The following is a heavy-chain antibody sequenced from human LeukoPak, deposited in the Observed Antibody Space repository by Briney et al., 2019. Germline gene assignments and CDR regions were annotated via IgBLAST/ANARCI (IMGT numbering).Heavy chain of an antibody. D-gene: IGHD5-18*01. V-gene: IGHV3-74*01. Sequence: GGSLRLSCAASGFTFSKYWMHWVRQAPGKGLVWVSRIYIDGTGIVYAGSVKGRFIISRDNAKDTLYLQMNSLRVEDTAVYYCARAPPSNGYSYHFDIWGQGTMVTVSS. J-gene: IGHJ3*02. CDR1: GFTFSKYW. CDR3: ARAPPSNGYSYHFDI. CDR2: IYIDGTGI.